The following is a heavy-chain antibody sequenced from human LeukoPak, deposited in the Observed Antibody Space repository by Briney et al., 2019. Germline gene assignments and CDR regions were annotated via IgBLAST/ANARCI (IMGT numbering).Heavy chain of an antibody. CDR1: GESFSGYY. V-gene: IGHV4-34*01. Sequence: KPSETLSLTCAVYGESFSGYYWTWVRQPPGKGLEWIGDINHSGRTTYNPSLKSRVIISVDTSKNLFSLNLTSVTAADTAVYYCTGPWQRRYYMDVWGKGTTVAVSS. CDR3: TGPWQRRYYMDV. CDR2: INHSGRT. J-gene: IGHJ6*03.